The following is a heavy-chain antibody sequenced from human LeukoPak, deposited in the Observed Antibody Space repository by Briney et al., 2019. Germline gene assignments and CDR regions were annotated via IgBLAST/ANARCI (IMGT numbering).Heavy chain of an antibody. Sequence: GASVKVSCTASGYTFTSYGISWVRQAPGQGLEWMGWISAYNGNTNYAQKLQGIVTMTTDTSTSTAYMELRSLRSDDTAVYYCARDSKDIVVVTAIPDDAFDIWGQGTMVTVSS. CDR1: GYTFTSYG. CDR2: ISAYNGNT. J-gene: IGHJ3*02. V-gene: IGHV1-18*01. D-gene: IGHD2-21*02. CDR3: ARDSKDIVVVTAIPDDAFDI.